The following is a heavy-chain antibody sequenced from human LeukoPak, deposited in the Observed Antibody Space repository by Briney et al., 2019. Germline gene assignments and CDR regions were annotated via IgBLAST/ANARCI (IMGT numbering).Heavy chain of an antibody. CDR1: GFTFSSYA. CDR2: IWYDGSSQ. CDR3: ARIRDASNWYFDL. V-gene: IGHV3-33*08. Sequence: PGRSLRLSCSASGFTFSSYAMHWVRQAPGKGLEWVAVIWYDGSSQFYADSVKGRFTISRDNSKNTLYLQMNTLRAEDTAVYYCARIRDASNWYFDLWGRGTLVTVSS. D-gene: IGHD5-24*01. J-gene: IGHJ2*01.